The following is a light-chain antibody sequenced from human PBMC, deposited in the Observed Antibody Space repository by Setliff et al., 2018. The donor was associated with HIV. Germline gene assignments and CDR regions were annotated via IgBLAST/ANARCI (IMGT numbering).Light chain of an antibody. CDR2: DVT. CDR3: SSYTTSSTSHVV. CDR1: SSDVGGYNY. Sequence: QSALTQPASVSGSPGQSITLSCTGSSSDVGGYNYVSWYQQHPGNAPKLIIYDVTKRPSGVSNRFSGSKSGNTASLTISGLQAEDEADYYCSSYTTSSTSHVVFGGGTKVTVL. J-gene: IGLJ2*01. V-gene: IGLV2-14*01.